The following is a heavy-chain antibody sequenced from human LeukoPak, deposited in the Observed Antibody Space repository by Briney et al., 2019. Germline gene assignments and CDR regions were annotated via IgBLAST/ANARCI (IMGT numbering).Heavy chain of an antibody. CDR3: ARSYSSSYNYYGMDV. Sequence: SETLSLTRTVSGGSISSYYWSWIRQPPGKGLEWIGYIYYSGSTNYNPSLKSRVTISVDTSKNQFSLKLSSVTAADTAVYYCARSYSSSYNYYGMDVWGQGTTVTVSS. CDR2: IYYSGST. CDR1: GGSISSYY. V-gene: IGHV4-59*08. J-gene: IGHJ6*02. D-gene: IGHD6-13*01.